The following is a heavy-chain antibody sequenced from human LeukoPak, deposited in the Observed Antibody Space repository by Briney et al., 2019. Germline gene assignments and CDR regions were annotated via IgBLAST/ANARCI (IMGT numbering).Heavy chain of an antibody. J-gene: IGHJ4*02. CDR1: GYTFTSYY. Sequence: ASMKVSCKASGYTFTSYYMHWVRQAPGQGLEWMGIISTSGGNTGYAQKFQGRIIMTRDTSTSTVYLDLSSLRSDDTAVYYCARVWVGATKAGYGYWGQGTLVTVSS. CDR2: ISTSGGNT. V-gene: IGHV1-46*01. CDR3: ARVWVGATKAGYGY. D-gene: IGHD1-26*01.